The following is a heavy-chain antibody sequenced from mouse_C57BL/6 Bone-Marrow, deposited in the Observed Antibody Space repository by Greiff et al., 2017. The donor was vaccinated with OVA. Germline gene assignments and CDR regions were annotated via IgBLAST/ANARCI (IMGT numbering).Heavy chain of an antibody. D-gene: IGHD2-12*01. CDR3: ARISLRRRYYYAMDY. Sequence: VHLVASGAELAKPGASVKLSCKASGYTFTSYWMHWVKQRPGQGLEWIGYINPSSGYTTYNQKFKDKATLTADKSSSPAYMQLSSLTYEDSAVYYCARISLRRRYYYAMDYWGQGTSVTVSS. V-gene: IGHV1-7*01. J-gene: IGHJ4*01. CDR1: GYTFTSYW. CDR2: INPSSGYT.